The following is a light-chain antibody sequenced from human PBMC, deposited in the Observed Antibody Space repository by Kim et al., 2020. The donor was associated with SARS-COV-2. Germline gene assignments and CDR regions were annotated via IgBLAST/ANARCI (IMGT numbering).Light chain of an antibody. V-gene: IGKV3-20*01. Sequence: SPGERATLSCRASQSLNNDYLAWYQQKPGQPPRLVIYGVSTRTTGIPDRFSRSGSGTGFSLIISRLEPEDFAVYYCHQSHASPWTFGQGTKVDIK. CDR3: HQSHASPWT. J-gene: IGKJ1*01. CDR1: QSLNNDY. CDR2: GVS.